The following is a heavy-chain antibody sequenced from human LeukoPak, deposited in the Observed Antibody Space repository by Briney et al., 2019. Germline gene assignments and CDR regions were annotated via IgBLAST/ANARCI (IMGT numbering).Heavy chain of an antibody. CDR3: ATGYSSIWYYFDY. J-gene: IGHJ4*02. V-gene: IGHV4-59*01. CDR1: GDSISSYY. CDR2: IYHSGST. Sequence: SETLSLTCTVSGDSISSYYWSWIRQPPRKRLEWIGYIYHSGSTNYNPSLKSRVTISADTSKYQFSLKLSSVTAADTAVYYCATGYSSIWYYFDYWGQGTLVTVSS. D-gene: IGHD6-13*01.